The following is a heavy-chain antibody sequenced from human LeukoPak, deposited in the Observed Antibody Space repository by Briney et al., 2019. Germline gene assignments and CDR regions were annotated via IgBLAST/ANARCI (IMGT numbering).Heavy chain of an antibody. CDR3: AREMEDKSLVWFGELKKYYYYYMDV. CDR1: GGSISSNSYY. J-gene: IGHJ6*03. V-gene: IGHV4-39*07. Sequence: PSETLSLTCTVSGGSISSNSYYWGWIRQPPGKGLEWIGSMYYSGSTYYNPSLKSRVTISVDTSKNQVSLKLSSVTAADTAVYYCAREMEDKSLVWFGELKKYYYYYMDVWGKGTTVTVSS. CDR2: MYYSGST. D-gene: IGHD3-10*01.